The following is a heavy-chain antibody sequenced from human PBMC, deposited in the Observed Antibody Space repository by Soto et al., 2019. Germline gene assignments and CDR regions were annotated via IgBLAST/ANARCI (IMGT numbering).Heavy chain of an antibody. CDR1: GFTFRIYA. J-gene: IGHJ4*02. V-gene: IGHV3-64D*06. CDR2: ISTNGGST. CDR3: VKGEHHYHRTGYYPFDY. D-gene: IGHD3-22*01. Sequence: AGSLRISCSASGFTFRIYAMHWVRQAPGKGLEYVSSISTNGGSTHYADSVKGRFTISRDNSKNTQYLQMSSLRADDTAVYYCVKGEHHYHRTGYYPFDYWGQAT.